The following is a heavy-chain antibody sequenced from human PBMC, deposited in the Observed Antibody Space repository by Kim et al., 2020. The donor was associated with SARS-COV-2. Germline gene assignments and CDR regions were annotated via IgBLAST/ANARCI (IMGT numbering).Heavy chain of an antibody. Sequence: NPSLKSRVTISVDTSKNQFSLKLSSVTAADTAVYYCARHRAVAGTRTLDPWGQGTLVTVSS. V-gene: IGHV4-34*01. J-gene: IGHJ5*02. D-gene: IGHD6-19*01. CDR3: ARHRAVAGTRTLDP.